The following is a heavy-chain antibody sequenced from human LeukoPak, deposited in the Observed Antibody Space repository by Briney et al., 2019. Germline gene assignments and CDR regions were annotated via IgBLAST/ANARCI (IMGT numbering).Heavy chain of an antibody. Sequence: PSETLSLTCAVSGGSISSNNWWSWVRQPPGKGLEWIGEIFHSGITNYNPSLKSRVTISVDKSKNQFSLKLNSVTAADTAVYYCARGPEIQLWLPHYYYYGMDVWGQGTTVTVSS. J-gene: IGHJ6*02. V-gene: IGHV4-4*02. CDR3: ARGPEIQLWLPHYYYYGMDV. D-gene: IGHD5-18*01. CDR2: IFHSGIT. CDR1: GGSISSNNW.